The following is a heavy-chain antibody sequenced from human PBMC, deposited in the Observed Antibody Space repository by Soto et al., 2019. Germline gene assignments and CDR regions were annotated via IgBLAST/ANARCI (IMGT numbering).Heavy chain of an antibody. D-gene: IGHD2-21*01. J-gene: IGHJ4*02. CDR1: GFTFSSYT. CDR2: SSDRRTGNT. CDR3: TTWLIAHFDY. Sequence: GGSLRLSCAASGFTFSSYTLNWVRRAPGKGLEWVATSSDRRTGNTHYSDSVRGRFTLSRDYSRNILFLQMGSLRADDTALYYCTTWLIAHFDYWGRGTQVTVSS. V-gene: IGHV3-23*01.